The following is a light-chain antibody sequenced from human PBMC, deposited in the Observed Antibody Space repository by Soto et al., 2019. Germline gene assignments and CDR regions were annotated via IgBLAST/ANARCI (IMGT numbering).Light chain of an antibody. Sequence: EVGMTQSPATLSVFPGERVTLSYRASESVDSNLAWYQQKPGQAPRLLIYGASTRATGVPARFSGSGSGTEFTLTISSLQSEDFALYYCQQYNNWLTFGGGTKVEIE. CDR1: ESVDSN. CDR3: QQYNNWLT. CDR2: GAS. V-gene: IGKV3-15*01. J-gene: IGKJ4*01.